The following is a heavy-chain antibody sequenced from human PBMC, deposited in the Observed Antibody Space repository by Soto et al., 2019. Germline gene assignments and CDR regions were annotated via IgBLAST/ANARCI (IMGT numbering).Heavy chain of an antibody. CDR3: AKYRPDYDFWSGYEGFYFDY. J-gene: IGHJ4*02. CDR1: GFTFSSYD. V-gene: IGHV3-23*01. D-gene: IGHD3-3*01. CDR2: ISGSGDST. Sequence: GGSLRLSCAASGFTFSSYDMSWVRQAPGKGQEWVSVISGSGDSTYYAGSVKGRFTISRDNSKNTLYLQMDSLRAEDTAIYYCAKYRPDYDFWSGYEGFYFDYWGQGTLVTVSS.